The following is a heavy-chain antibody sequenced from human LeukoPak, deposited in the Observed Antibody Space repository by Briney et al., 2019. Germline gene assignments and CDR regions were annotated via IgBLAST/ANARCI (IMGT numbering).Heavy chain of an antibody. CDR1: GYTFISYG. J-gene: IGHJ3*02. V-gene: IGHV1-18*01. D-gene: IGHD3-22*01. CDR2: ISAYNGNT. Sequence: ASVEVSCKASGYTFISYGISWVRQAPGQGLEWMGWISAYNGNTNYAQKLQGRVTMTTDTSTSTAYMELRSLRSDDTAVYYCARDRWTYFYDSSGYYPDAFDIWGQGTMVTVSS. CDR3: ARDRWTYFYDSSGYYPDAFDI.